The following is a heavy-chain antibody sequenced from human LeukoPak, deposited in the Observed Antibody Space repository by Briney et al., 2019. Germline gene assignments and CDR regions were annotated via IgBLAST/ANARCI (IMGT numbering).Heavy chain of an antibody. J-gene: IGHJ5*02. CDR3: ARGVPKWLARGVHWFDP. CDR2: MNPNRGNT. V-gene: IGHV1-8*01. Sequence: GASVKVSFKASGYTFTSYDINWVRQATGQGLEGMGWMNPNRGNTGYAQKFQGRVTMTRNTSLSTAYMELSSLRSEDTAVYYCARGVPKWLARGVHWFDPWGQGTLVTVSS. CDR1: GYTFTSYD. D-gene: IGHD6-19*01.